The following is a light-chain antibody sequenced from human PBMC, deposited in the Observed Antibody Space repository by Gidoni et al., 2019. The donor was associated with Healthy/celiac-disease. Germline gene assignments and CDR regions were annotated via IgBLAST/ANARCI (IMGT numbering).Light chain of an antibody. J-gene: IGLJ2*01. CDR1: NIGSKN. CDR2: RDS. V-gene: IGLV3-9*01. CDR3: QVWDSSYVV. Sequence: SYELTQPLSVSVALGQTARITCGGNNIGSKNVHWYQQTPGQAPVLVIYRDSNRPSGIPERFSGSNSGNTATLTISRAQAGDEADYYCQVWDSSYVVFGGGTKLTVL.